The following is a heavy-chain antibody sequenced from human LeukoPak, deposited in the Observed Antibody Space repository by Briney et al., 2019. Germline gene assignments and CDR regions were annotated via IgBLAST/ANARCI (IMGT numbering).Heavy chain of an antibody. J-gene: IGHJ6*02. CDR2: IRYDGSNK. Sequence: PGGSLRLSCAASGFTFSSYGMHWVRQAPGKGLEWVAFIRYDGSNKYYADSVKGRFTISRDNSKNTLYLQMNSLRAEDTAVYYCAREYPERYYYDSSPWYYYYGMDVWGQGTTVTVSS. CDR3: AREYPERYYYDSSPWYYYYGMDV. V-gene: IGHV3-30*02. D-gene: IGHD3-22*01. CDR1: GFTFSSYG.